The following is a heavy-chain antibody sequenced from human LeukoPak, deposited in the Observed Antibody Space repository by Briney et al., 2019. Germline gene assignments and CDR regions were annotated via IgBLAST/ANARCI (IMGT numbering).Heavy chain of an antibody. CDR2: ISGSGGST. Sequence: GGSQRLSCAASGFTFSSYAMSWVRQAPGKGLEWVSAISGSGGSTYHADSVKGRITISRDNSKNTLYLQMNSLRAEDTAVYYCARRVATYYFDYWGQGTLVTVSS. V-gene: IGHV3-23*01. CDR3: ARRVATYYFDY. CDR1: GFTFSSYA. J-gene: IGHJ4*02. D-gene: IGHD5-12*01.